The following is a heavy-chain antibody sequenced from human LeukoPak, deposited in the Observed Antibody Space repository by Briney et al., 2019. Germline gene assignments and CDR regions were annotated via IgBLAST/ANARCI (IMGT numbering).Heavy chain of an antibody. V-gene: IGHV4-39*01. CDR3: ARQQGYYDFETATAFPRYYFDS. Sequence: SETLSLTCTISGNSITSKTYYWVWIRQSPGKGLEWIGSIHYSGSSYYNPSLKSRVFISVDTSKSQFFLRVSSVTVADTAIYYCARQQGYYDFETATAFPRYYFDSWSQGTLVTSSS. J-gene: IGHJ4*02. CDR2: IHYSGSS. CDR1: GNSITSKTYY. D-gene: IGHD3-3*01.